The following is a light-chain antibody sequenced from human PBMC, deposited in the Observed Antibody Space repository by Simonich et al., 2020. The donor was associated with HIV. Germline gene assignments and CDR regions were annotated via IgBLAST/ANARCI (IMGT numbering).Light chain of an antibody. CDR3: SSYTRSNTLV. V-gene: IGLV2-14*01. CDR1: SSDVWGYNY. CDR2: DFS. Sequence: QSALPQPASVSGSPGQSITISCPGTSSDVWGYNYFSWYQQHPGKAPKLMIYDFSKRPSGVSNRFSGSKSGNTASLTISGLQAEDEADYYCSSYTRSNTLVFGGGTKLTVL. J-gene: IGLJ2*01.